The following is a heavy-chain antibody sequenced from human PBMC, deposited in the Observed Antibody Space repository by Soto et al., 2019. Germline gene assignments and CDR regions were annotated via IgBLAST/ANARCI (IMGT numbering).Heavy chain of an antibody. CDR1: GGSISSSSYY. J-gene: IGHJ3*02. CDR2: IYYSGST. Sequence: PSETLSLTCTVSGGSISSSSYYWGWIRQPPGKGLEWIGSIYYSGSTYYNPSLKSRVTISVDTSKNQFSLKLSSVTAADTAVYYCARQNKMMNYYGSGSYIEIWGQGTMVTVSS. CDR3: ARQNKMMNYYGSGSYIEI. D-gene: IGHD3-10*01. V-gene: IGHV4-39*01.